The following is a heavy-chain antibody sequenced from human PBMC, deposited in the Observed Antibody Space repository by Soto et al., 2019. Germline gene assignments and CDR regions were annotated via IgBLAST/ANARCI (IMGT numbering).Heavy chain of an antibody. J-gene: IGHJ6*02. CDR2: VHYSGST. Sequence: QVQLQESGPGLVKPSETLSLTCTVSGGSLSTYHWSWIRQPPGKGLEWIGSVHYSGSTNDNPSLKRRGSISVATSQNGFVRRLTAVTAADTAVYYCARRGWGAGVYCGLDVWGQVTTVTVSS. CDR1: GGSLSTYH. D-gene: IGHD3-16*01. CDR3: ARRGWGAGVYCGLDV. V-gene: IGHV4-59*08.